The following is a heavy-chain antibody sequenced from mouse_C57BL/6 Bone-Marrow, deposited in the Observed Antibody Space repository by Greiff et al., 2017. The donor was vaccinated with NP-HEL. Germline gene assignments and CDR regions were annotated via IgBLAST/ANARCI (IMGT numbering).Heavy chain of an antibody. CDR1: GFSFTTYA. D-gene: IGHD4-1*02. J-gene: IGHJ4*01. Sequence: EVQLVESGGGLVQPKGSLKLSCAASGFSFTTYAMNWVRQAPGKGLEWVARIRSKSNNYATYYADSVKDRLTISRGDTESMLYLQMNSLKTEDTAMYYCVGPTGHAMDYWGQGTSVTVSS. V-gene: IGHV10-1*01. CDR3: VGPTGHAMDY. CDR2: IRSKSNNYAT.